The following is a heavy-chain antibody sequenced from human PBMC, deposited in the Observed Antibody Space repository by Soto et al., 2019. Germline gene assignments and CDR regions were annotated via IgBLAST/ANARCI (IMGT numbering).Heavy chain of an antibody. Sequence: PGGSLRLSCAASGFTFSSYGMHWVRQAPGKGLEWVAVISYDGSNKYYADSVKGRFTISRDNSKNTLYLQMNSLRAEDTALYYCAKDSAYDILTGYAFDIWGQGTMVTVSS. V-gene: IGHV3-30*18. CDR3: AKDSAYDILTGYAFDI. CDR2: ISYDGSNK. CDR1: GFTFSSYG. D-gene: IGHD3-9*01. J-gene: IGHJ3*02.